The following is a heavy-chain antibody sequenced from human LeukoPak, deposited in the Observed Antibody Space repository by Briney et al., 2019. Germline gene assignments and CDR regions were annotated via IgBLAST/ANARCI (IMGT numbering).Heavy chain of an antibody. J-gene: IGHJ4*02. CDR3: ARRKRGSGGPFDY. CDR2: VHHTGNT. V-gene: IGHV4-39*07. CDR1: GGSISNNDYY. Sequence: SETLSLTCTVSGGSISNNDYYWGWIRQPPGKGLEWVGSVHHTGNTYYSPSLGSRVTISIDTSKKQFSLELSSVTAADTAIYFCARRKRGSGGPFDYWGQGTLVTVSS. D-gene: IGHD6-19*01.